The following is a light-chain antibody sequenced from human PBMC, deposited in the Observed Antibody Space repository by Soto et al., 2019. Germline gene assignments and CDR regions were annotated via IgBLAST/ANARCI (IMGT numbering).Light chain of an antibody. Sequence: QSVLTQPPSVSGAPGQRVTISCTGSSSNIGSDYDVHWYRHLPGTAPKLLIYGNSNRPSGVPDRFSGSKSGTPASLVITGLQPEDEADYYCQSFDSSLSGSGVFGAGTKVTVL. J-gene: IGLJ1*01. CDR1: SSNIGSDYD. CDR3: QSFDSSLSGSGV. V-gene: IGLV1-40*01. CDR2: GNS.